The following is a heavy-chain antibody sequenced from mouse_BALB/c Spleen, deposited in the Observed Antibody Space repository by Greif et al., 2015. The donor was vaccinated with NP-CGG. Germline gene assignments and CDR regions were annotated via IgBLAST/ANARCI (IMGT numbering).Heavy chain of an antibody. CDR3: AREGYYGYDDPLMDY. CDR1: GYTFTSYW. Sequence: QVHVKQSGPELVRPGASVKMSCKASGYTFTSYWMHWVKQRPGQGLEWTGMIDPSNSETRLNQKFKDKATLNVDKSSNTAYMQLSSLTSEDSAVYYCAREGYYGYDDPLMDYWGQGTSVTVSS. V-gene: IGHV1S127*01. D-gene: IGHD2-2*01. CDR2: IDPSNSET. J-gene: IGHJ4*01.